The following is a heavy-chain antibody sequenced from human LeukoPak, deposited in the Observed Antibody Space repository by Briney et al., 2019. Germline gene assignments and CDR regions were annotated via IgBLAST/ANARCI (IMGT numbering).Heavy chain of an antibody. V-gene: IGHV4-4*07. J-gene: IGHJ4*02. CDR1: GGSISSYY. CDR3: AGGRRRGFDY. Sequence: SETLSLTCTVSGGSISSYYWSWIRQPAGKGLEWIGRIYTSGSTNYNPSLKSRVTMPVDTSKNQFSLRLSSVTAADTAVYYCAGGRRRGFDYWGQGTLVTVSS. D-gene: IGHD2-15*01. CDR2: IYTSGST.